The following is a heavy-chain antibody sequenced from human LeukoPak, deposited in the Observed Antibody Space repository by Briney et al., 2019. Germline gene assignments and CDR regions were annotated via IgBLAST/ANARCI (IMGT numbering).Heavy chain of an antibody. CDR1: GGSFSGYY. CDR2: INHSGST. Sequence: SETLSLTCAVYGGSFSGYYWSWTRQPPGKGLEWIGEINHSGSTNYNPSLKSRVTISVDTSKNQFSLKLSSVTAADTAVYYCAREVGVYGDNYRGQGTLVTVSS. V-gene: IGHV4-34*01. CDR3: AREVGVYGDNY. D-gene: IGHD4-17*01. J-gene: IGHJ4*02.